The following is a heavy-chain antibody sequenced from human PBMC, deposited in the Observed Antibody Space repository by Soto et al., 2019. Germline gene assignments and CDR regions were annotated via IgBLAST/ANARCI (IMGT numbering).Heavy chain of an antibody. CDR2: MSFDGSNK. CDR1: GFTFWSYG. Sequence: GGSLRLSCAASGFTFWSYGMHLVRQAPGKALERVALMSFDGSNKYYADSVRGRFTISSDNSKSTLYLQMDILRPEDTAVYYCAKEFGWELQLSHPYYNSGMDVWGQGTTVTVS. V-gene: IGHV3-30*18. CDR3: AKEFGWELQLSHPYYNSGMDV. D-gene: IGHD1-1*01. J-gene: IGHJ6*02.